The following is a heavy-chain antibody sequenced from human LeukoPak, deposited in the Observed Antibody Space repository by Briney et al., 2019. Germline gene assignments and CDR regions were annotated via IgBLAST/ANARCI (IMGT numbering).Heavy chain of an antibody. V-gene: IGHV1-2*02. CDR3: ARVEYCSGGSCYRGAFDP. CDR1: GYSFADYY. Sequence: ASVKASCKASGYSFADYYMHWVRQAPGQGLEWMGWINPNSGGTNYAQKFQGRVTMTRDMSTSTVYMELSSLRSDDTAVYYCARVEYCSGGSCYRGAFDPWGQGTLVTVSS. D-gene: IGHD2-15*01. CDR2: INPNSGGT. J-gene: IGHJ5*02.